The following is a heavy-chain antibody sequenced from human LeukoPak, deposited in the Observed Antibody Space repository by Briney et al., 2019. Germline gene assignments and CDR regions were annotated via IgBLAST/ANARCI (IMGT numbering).Heavy chain of an antibody. CDR2: IYTSGST. V-gene: IGHV4-61*02. CDR3: ARGSYDFWSGYYTAVDY. Sequence: PSQTLSLTCTVSGGSIGSGSYYWSWIRQPAGKGLEWIGRIYTSGSTNYNPSLKSRVTISVDTSKNQFSLKLSSVTAADTAVYYCARGSYDFWSGYYTAVDYWGQGTLVTVSS. D-gene: IGHD3-3*01. J-gene: IGHJ4*02. CDR1: GGSIGSGSYY.